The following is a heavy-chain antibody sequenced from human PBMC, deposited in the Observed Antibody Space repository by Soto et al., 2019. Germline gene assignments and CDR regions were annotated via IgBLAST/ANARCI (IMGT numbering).Heavy chain of an antibody. Sequence: NPSETLSLTCAVSGGSISSGGYSWSWIRQPPGKGLEGIGYIYHSGSTYYNPSLKSRVTISLDRSKKQFSLKLSSVTAAETAVYYCARGMTTVPTLDYWGQGTLVTVSS. CDR3: ARGMTTVPTLDY. J-gene: IGHJ4*02. CDR2: IYHSGST. CDR1: GGSISSGGYS. D-gene: IGHD4-17*01. V-gene: IGHV4-30-2*01.